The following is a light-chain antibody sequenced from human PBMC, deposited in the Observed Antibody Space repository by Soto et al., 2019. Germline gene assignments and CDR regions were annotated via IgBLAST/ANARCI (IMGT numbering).Light chain of an antibody. V-gene: IGKV1-33*01. CDR3: QQYDNLPFT. J-gene: IGKJ4*01. CDR2: DAS. Sequence: DIQMTQSPSSLSASVGDRVTITCQASQDIINYLNWYQQKPGKAPKLLIYDASNLETGVPSRFSGSGSGTDFTFTISSLQPEDIATYYCQQYDNLPFTFGGGTKVDIK. CDR1: QDIINY.